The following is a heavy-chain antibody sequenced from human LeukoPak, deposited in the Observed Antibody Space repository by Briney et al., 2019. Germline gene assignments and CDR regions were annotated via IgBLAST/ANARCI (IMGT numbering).Heavy chain of an antibody. CDR1: GYTFSSYG. CDR2: INPNSGGT. Sequence: GASVNVSCKTSGYTFSSYGISWVRQAPGQGLEWMGWINPNSGGTNYAQKFQGRVTMTRDTSISTAYMELSRLRSDDTAVYYCARGLRYNWTPHDIWGQGTMVTVSS. J-gene: IGHJ3*02. CDR3: ARGLRYNWTPHDI. D-gene: IGHD1-20*01. V-gene: IGHV1-2*02.